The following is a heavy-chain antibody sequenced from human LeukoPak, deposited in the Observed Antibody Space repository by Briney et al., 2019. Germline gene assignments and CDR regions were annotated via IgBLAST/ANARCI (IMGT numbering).Heavy chain of an antibody. Sequence: PGGSLRLSCAASGFTFSSYSMNWVRQAPGKGLEWVSYISSSSSTTYYADSVKGRFTISRDNAKNSLYLQMNSLRAEDTAVYYCARDGTTYSSSSYYFDYWGQGTLVTVSS. CDR1: GFTFSSYS. J-gene: IGHJ4*02. CDR3: ARDGTTYSSSSYYFDY. V-gene: IGHV3-48*04. D-gene: IGHD6-6*01. CDR2: ISSSSSTT.